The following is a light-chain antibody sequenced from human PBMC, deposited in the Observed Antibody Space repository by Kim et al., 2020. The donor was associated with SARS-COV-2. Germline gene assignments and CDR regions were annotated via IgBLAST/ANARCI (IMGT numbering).Light chain of an antibody. V-gene: IGLV1-44*01. J-gene: IGLJ2*01. CDR3: SAWDNTLDGAVV. Sequence: VNWYQQVPGTAPRLLIFGTDKRPSGVPDRFSASKYGTSASLAISGLQSEDEADYYCSAWDNTLDGAVVFGGGTKLTVL. CDR2: GTD.